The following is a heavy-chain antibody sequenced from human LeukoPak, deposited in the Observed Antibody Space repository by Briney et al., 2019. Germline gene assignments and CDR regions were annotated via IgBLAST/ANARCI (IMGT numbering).Heavy chain of an antibody. J-gene: IGHJ4*02. V-gene: IGHV1-2*02. CDR1: GYTFTGHY. CDR2: INPNNGGS. Sequence: ASVKVSCKASGYTFTGHYMHWARQAPGQGLEWMGWINPNNGGSNSAQNFQGRVTMTRDTSISTVYMELNRLRPDDTALYCCAREGWDQRDTAAFDYWGQGTLVTVSS. CDR3: AREGWDQRDTAAFDY. D-gene: IGHD6-19*01.